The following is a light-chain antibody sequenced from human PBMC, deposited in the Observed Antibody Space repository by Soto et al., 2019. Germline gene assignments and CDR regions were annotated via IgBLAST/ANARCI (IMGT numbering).Light chain of an antibody. CDR2: GAS. V-gene: IGKV3-20*01. Sequence: EIVLTQSPGTLSLSPGERATLSCMASQSVSSSYLAWYQLKPGQAPRLLIYGASSRATGIPDRFSGSGSGTDFTLTISRLEPEDFAVYYCQQYGSSPYTFGQGTKLEIK. J-gene: IGKJ2*01. CDR1: QSVSSSY. CDR3: QQYGSSPYT.